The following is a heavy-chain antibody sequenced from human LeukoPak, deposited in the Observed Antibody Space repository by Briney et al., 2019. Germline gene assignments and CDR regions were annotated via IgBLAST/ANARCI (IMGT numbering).Heavy chain of an antibody. V-gene: IGHV3-11*01. CDR3: ARAKRDDFWSGYFYYYYCMDV. D-gene: IGHD3-3*01. CDR2: ISSSGSTI. Sequence: GGSLRLSCAASGLVFTTAWMIWVRQAPGKGLEWVSYISSSGSTIYYADSVKGRFTISRDNAKNSLYLQMNSLRAEDTAVYYCARAKRDDFWSGYFYYYYCMDVWGKGTTVTVSS. J-gene: IGHJ6*03. CDR1: GLVFTTAW.